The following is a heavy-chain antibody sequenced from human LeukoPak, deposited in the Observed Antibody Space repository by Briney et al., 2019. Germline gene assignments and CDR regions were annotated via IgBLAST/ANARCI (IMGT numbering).Heavy chain of an antibody. J-gene: IGHJ3*02. CDR2: IIPIFGTA. CDR1: GGTFSSYA. Sequence: SVKVSCKASGGTFSSYAISWVRQAPGQGLEWMGGIIPIFGTANYAQKFQGRVTITADESTSTAYMELSSLRSEDTAVYYCARDWRGYRCSGSYACAFDIWGQGTMVTVCS. V-gene: IGHV1-69*13. D-gene: IGHD1-26*01. CDR3: ARDWRGYRCSGSYACAFDI.